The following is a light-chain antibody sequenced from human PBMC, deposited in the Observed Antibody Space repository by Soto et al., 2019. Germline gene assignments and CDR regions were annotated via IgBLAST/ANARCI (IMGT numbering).Light chain of an antibody. Sequence: SRMPHSPSTLSASIGDRFTVSCRASQSISKWLAWHQQKPGKAPTLLIYAASNLQSGVPSRFRGSRSGTEFTLTVSSLQPEDFATYYCLQDHDDSWPFGQGTKVDI. V-gene: IGKV1-6*01. CDR2: AAS. CDR1: QSISKW. J-gene: IGKJ1*01. CDR3: LQDHDDSWP.